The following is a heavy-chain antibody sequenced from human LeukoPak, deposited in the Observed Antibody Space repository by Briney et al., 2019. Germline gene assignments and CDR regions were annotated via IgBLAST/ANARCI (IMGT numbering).Heavy chain of an antibody. CDR2: IYPGDSDT. CDR1: GYSFTSYW. Sequence: PGESLKISCKCSGYSFTSYWIGWVRQMPGKGLEWMGIIYPGDSDTRYSPSFQGQVTISAGRSISTAYLQWSSLKASDTAMYYCASLRYFDWYLDYWGQGTLVTVSS. V-gene: IGHV5-51*01. J-gene: IGHJ4*02. CDR3: ASLRYFDWYLDY. D-gene: IGHD3-9*01.